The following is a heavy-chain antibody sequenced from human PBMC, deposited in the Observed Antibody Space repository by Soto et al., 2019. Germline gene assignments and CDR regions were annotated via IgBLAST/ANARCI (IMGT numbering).Heavy chain of an antibody. Sequence: ASVKVSCKASGYTFTSYGMSWVRQAPGQGLEWMGWISAYNGNTNYAQKLQGRVTMTTDTSTSTAYMELRSLRSDDTAVYYCASDPRRWGPFYYYYGMYVCGKETTPAVST. D-gene: IGHD1-26*01. J-gene: IGHJ6*04. V-gene: IGHV1-18*04. CDR1: GYTFTSYG. CDR2: ISAYNGNT. CDR3: ASDPRRWGPFYYYYGMYV.